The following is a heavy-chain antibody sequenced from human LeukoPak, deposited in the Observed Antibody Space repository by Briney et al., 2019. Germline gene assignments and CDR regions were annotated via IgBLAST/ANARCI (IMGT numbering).Heavy chain of an antibody. J-gene: IGHJ4*02. CDR1: GFSFGSYA. D-gene: IGHD6-13*01. CDR2: ISGSGGRT. Sequence: GGSLRLSCAASGFSFGSYAINWVRQAPGKGLEWVASISGSGGRTRYADSVKGRFAISRDNSKNTLDLQMNSLRAEDTAVYYCAKGTYIAAAGTFDYWGQGTLVTVSS. V-gene: IGHV3-23*01. CDR3: AKGTYIAAAGTFDY.